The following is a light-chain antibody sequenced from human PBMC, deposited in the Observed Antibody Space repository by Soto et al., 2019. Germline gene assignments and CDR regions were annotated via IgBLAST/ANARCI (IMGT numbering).Light chain of an antibody. CDR1: HSVSSN. CDR2: GAS. CDR3: QQYVTSPWA. Sequence: EIVLTQSPATLSVSPGERATLSCRASHSVSSNLAWYQQRPGQAPRLLIPGASTRATGIPARFSGSGSGTDFTLTISRLEREDFAVYYCQQYVTSPWAFGQGTKVDIK. V-gene: IGKV3-15*01. J-gene: IGKJ1*01.